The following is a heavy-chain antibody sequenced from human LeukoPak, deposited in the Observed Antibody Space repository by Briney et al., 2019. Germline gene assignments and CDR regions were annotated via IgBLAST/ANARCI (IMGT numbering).Heavy chain of an antibody. CDR2: IYYSGST. J-gene: IGHJ4*02. CDR3: ARHSGSYFSHFDY. V-gene: IGHV4-59*08. D-gene: IGHD1-26*01. CDR1: GGSISSYY. Sequence: SETLSLTCAVSGGSISSYYWSWIRQPPGKGLEWIGYIYYSGSTNYNPSLKSRVTISVDTSKNQFSLKLSSVTAADTAVYYCARHSGSYFSHFDYWGQGTLVTVPS.